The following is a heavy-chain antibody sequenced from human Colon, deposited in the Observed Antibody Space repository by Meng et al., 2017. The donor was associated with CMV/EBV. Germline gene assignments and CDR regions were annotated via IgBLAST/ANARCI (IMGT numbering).Heavy chain of an antibody. CDR2: IKQDGSER. CDR3: VRVNSGTYYTHYYYGMDP. D-gene: IGHD1-26*01. V-gene: IGHV3-7*04. CDR1: GFTVSSNW. J-gene: IGHJ5*02. Sequence: GESLKISCAASGFTVSSNWMSWVRQAPGKGLEWVANIKQDGSERYYVNSVKGRFTISRDNAKNSLYLQMNSLRADDTAVYYCVRVNSGTYYTHYYYGMDPWGQGTLVTVSS.